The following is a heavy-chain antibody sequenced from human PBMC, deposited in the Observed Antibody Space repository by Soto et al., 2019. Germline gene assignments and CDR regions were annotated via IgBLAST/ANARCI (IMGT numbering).Heavy chain of an antibody. CDR2: INPSGGST. CDR3: ARVYPSDTRYGYVGNNWFDP. Sequence: ASVKVSCKASGYTSTSYYMHWVRQAPGQGLEWMGIINPSGGSTSYAQKFQGRVTMTRDTSTSTVYMELSSLRSEDTAVYYCARVYPSDTRYGYVGNNWFDPWGQGTLVTVPQ. CDR1: GYTSTSYY. D-gene: IGHD5-18*01. V-gene: IGHV1-46*03. J-gene: IGHJ5*02.